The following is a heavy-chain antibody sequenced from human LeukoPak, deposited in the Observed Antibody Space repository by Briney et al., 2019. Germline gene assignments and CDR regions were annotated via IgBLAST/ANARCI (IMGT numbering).Heavy chain of an antibody. Sequence: PGGSLRLSCAASGFTFSSYAMSWVRQAPGKGLEWVSALSDNGGRTYYADSVKGRFTISRDNSKNTLYLQMSSLRAEDTAVYYCAKDNIGYYMDVWGKGTTVTVSS. D-gene: IGHD2/OR15-2a*01. CDR1: GFTFSSYA. CDR2: LSDNGGRT. CDR3: AKDNIGYYMDV. J-gene: IGHJ6*03. V-gene: IGHV3-23*01.